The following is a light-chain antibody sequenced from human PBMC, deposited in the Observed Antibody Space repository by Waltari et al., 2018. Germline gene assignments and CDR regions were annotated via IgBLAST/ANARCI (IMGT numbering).Light chain of an antibody. V-gene: IGKV3-20*01. J-gene: IGKJ1*01. CDR2: DAS. Sequence: EIMLTRSPGTLSLSPGERATLSCRASQSISRYLAWYQHKPGQAPRLLIYDASSRATGIPDRFSGSGSGTDFSLTISRLEPEDFAVYYCQNYGSLPATFGQGTKVEIK. CDR1: QSISRY. CDR3: QNYGSLPAT.